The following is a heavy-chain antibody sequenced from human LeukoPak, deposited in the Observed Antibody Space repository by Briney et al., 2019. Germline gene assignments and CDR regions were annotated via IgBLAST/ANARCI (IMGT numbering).Heavy chain of an antibody. V-gene: IGHV4-30-4*08. CDR2: IYYSGST. Sequence: SETLPLTCTVSGGSISSGGYYWSWIRQPPGKGLEWIGYIYYSGSTYYNPSLKSRVTISVDTSKNQFSLKLSSVTAADTAVYYCAREWYCSSTSCYDYYYYYMDVWGKGTTVTVSS. D-gene: IGHD2-2*01. CDR3: AREWYCSSTSCYDYYYYYMDV. J-gene: IGHJ6*03. CDR1: GGSISSGGYY.